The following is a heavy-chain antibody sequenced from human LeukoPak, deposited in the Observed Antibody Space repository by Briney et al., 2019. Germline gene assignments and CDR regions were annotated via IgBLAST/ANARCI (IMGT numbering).Heavy chain of an antibody. Sequence: GGSLRLSCAASGFTFSSYDMHWVRQAPGKGLEWVAVIWYDGSNKYYADSVKGRFTISRDNSKNTLYLQMNSLRAEDTAVYYCATQMGGASTPPDAFDIWGQGTMVTVSS. V-gene: IGHV3-33*01. D-gene: IGHD5-24*01. CDR3: ATQMGGASTPPDAFDI. CDR1: GFTFSSYD. CDR2: IWYDGSNK. J-gene: IGHJ3*02.